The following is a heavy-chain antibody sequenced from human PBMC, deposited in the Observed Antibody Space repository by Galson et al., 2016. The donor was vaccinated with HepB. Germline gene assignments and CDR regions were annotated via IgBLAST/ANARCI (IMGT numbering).Heavy chain of an antibody. Sequence: SLRLSCAASGFTFSSFAIHWVRQAPGKGLEWVAVISYDGTKKYYADSVKGRFTISRDNSKNTLYLQMNSLRREDTAVYYCGRVGGRSWHRSVDYWGQGTLITVSS. D-gene: IGHD6-13*01. V-gene: IGHV3-30-3*01. J-gene: IGHJ4*02. CDR2: ISYDGTKK. CDR1: GFTFSSFA. CDR3: GRVGGRSWHRSVDY.